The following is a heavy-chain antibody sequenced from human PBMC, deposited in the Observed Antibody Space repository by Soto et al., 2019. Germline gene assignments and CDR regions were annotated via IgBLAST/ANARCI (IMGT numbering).Heavy chain of an antibody. V-gene: IGHV3-30-3*01. Sequence: XGSLRLSCAAAGFTFSSYAMHWVRQAPGKGLEWVAVILYDGSNKYYADSVKGRFTISRDNSKNTLYLQMNSLRAEDTAVYYCASEQLAVLRGVLDYWGQGTLVTVSS. CDR1: GFTFSSYA. CDR3: ASEQLAVLRGVLDY. D-gene: IGHD1-1*01. J-gene: IGHJ4*02. CDR2: ILYDGSNK.